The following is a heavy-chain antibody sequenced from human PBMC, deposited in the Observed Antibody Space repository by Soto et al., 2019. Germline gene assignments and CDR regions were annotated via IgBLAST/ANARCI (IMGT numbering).Heavy chain of an antibody. CDR1: GGSISSYH. D-gene: IGHD3-22*01. CDR2: IYYSGST. J-gene: IGHJ6*02. CDR3: ARDYYYDNSGNPGAYYYGMDV. V-gene: IGHV4-59*01. Sequence: RSLTCTVSGGSISSYHWIWIRQPPGQGLEWIGYIYYSGSTKYNPSLKSRVTMSVDKSKNQLSLRLKSVTAADTAVYWCARDYYYDNSGNPGAYYYGMDVWGQGTTVTVSS.